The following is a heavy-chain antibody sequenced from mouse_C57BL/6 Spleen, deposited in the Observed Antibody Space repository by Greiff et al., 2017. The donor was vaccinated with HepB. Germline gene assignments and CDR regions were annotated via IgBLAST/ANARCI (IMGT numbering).Heavy chain of an antibody. CDR1: GYTFTSYW. V-gene: IGHV1-53*01. J-gene: IGHJ4*01. CDR3: ARALLGNAMDY. Sequence: QVQPQQPGTELVKPGDSVKLSCKASGYTFTSYWMHWVKQRPGQGLEWIGNINPSNGGTNYNEKFKSKATLTEDKSSSTAYMQLSSLTSEDSAVYYGARALLGNAMDYWGQGTSVTVSS. D-gene: IGHD1-1*01. CDR2: INPSNGGT.